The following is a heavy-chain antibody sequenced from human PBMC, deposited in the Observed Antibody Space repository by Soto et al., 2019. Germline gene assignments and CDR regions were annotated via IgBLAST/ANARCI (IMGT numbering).Heavy chain of an antibody. CDR1: GLSISSISYY. CDR3: ARDLAVGLVDY. Sequence: SETLSLTCTFSGLSISSISYYWGWIRQPPGKGLEWIGSIYYSGSTYYNPSLKSRVTISVDTSKNQFSLKLSSVTAADTAVYYCARDLAVGLVDYWGQGTLVTVS. J-gene: IGHJ4*02. CDR2: IYYSGST. V-gene: IGHV4-39*02. D-gene: IGHD6-19*01.